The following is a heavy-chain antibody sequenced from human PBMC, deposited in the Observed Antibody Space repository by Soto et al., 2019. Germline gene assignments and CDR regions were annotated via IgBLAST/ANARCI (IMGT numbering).Heavy chain of an antibody. J-gene: IGHJ4*02. V-gene: IGHV3-23*01. D-gene: IGHD6-6*01. CDR1: GFTFSNYA. Sequence: GGSLRLSCAASGFTFSNYAMSWVRQAPGKGLEWVSGISSAGNTYYADSVKGRFTISRDNSKNTLSLQMSRLRVEDTAIYYCAKQIRDGTSSPYYFDYWGQGTRVTVSS. CDR2: ISSAGNT. CDR3: AKQIRDGTSSPYYFDY.